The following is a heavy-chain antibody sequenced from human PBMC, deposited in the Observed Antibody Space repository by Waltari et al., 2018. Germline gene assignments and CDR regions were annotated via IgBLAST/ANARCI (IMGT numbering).Heavy chain of an antibody. V-gene: IGHV4-39*01. CDR1: GDSITSTRYY. CDR3: ARPGRVGGGSLMGLDY. Sequence: QLQLQASGPGLVQPSETLSLTCSVPGDSITSTRYYWGWIRQPPGKGLEWIGSFSYNANTYYNPSLKSRVTISVDTSKNQFSLQLRSVTAADTAVYYCARPGRVGGGSLMGLDYWGQGTLVTVSS. CDR2: FSYNANT. J-gene: IGHJ4*02. D-gene: IGHD2-8*01.